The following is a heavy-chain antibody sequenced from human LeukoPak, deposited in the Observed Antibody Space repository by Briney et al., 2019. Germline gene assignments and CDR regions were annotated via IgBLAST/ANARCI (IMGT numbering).Heavy chain of an antibody. V-gene: IGHV3-33*01. CDR1: GLRFRNYG. Sequence: PGRSLRLSCAASGLRFRNYGMHWVRQAPGKGLEWVAVIWYDGSNQYYVDSVKGRFTVSRDNAKNTLYLQMNSLRAEDTAVYYCARDGGYGYSIDHWGQGTLVTVSS. CDR3: ARDGGYGYSIDH. D-gene: IGHD5-18*01. J-gene: IGHJ4*02. CDR2: IWYDGSNQ.